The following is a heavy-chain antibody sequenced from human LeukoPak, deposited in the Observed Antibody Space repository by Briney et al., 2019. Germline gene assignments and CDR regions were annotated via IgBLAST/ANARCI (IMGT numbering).Heavy chain of an antibody. CDR2: INPNSGDT. CDR3: AGEDNSSGYRPFDI. V-gene: IGHV1-2*06. Sequence: ASVKVSCKASGYTFTGYHIHWVRQAPGQGLEWMGRINPNSGDTNYAQKFQGRVTMTRDMSMSTAYMELSRLRSVDTAVYYCAGEDNSSGYRPFDIWGQGTMVTVPS. J-gene: IGHJ3*02. D-gene: IGHD3-22*01. CDR1: GYTFTGYH.